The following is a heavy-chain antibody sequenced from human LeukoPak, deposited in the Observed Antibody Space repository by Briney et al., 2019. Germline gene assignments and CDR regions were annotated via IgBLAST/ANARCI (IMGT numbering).Heavy chain of an antibody. CDR1: GFTFDDYA. CDR2: ISWNSGSI. CDR3: AKDQSYIAAAGFDY. J-gene: IGHJ4*02. Sequence: GGSLRLSCAASGFTFDDYAMHWVRQAPGKGLEWVSGISWNSGSIGYADSVKGRFTISRDNAKNSLYLQMNSLRAEDTALYYCAKDQSYIAAAGFDYWGQRTLVTVSS. D-gene: IGHD6-13*01. V-gene: IGHV3-9*01.